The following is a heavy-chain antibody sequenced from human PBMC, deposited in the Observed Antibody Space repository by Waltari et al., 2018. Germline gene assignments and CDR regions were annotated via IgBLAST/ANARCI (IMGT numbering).Heavy chain of an antibody. CDR1: GFSFSNAY. CDR2: IKRKIDGEAT. V-gene: IGHV3-15*01. CDR3: ATPTTVNYYFDY. Sequence: EVQLVESGGGLVRPGGSLRLSCSASGFSFSNAYMSWVRQAPGKVLEWVGRIKRKIDGEATDYAAPVKGRFTISRDDSKNTLYLQMNSLKTEDTAVYYCATPTTVNYYFDYWGQGTLVTVSS. D-gene: IGHD4-17*01. J-gene: IGHJ4*02.